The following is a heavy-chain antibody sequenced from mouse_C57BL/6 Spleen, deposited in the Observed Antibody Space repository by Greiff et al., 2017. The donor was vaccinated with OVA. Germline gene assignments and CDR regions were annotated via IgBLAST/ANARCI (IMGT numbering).Heavy chain of an antibody. CDR1: GYSFTGYY. CDR3: AREESGY. V-gene: IGHV1-42*01. D-gene: IGHD6-2*01. Sequence: EVQLQQSGPELVKPGASVKISCKASGYSFTGYYMNWVKQSPEKSLEWIGEITPSTGGTTYNQKFKAKATLTVDKSSSTAYMQLKSLTSEDSAVYYCAREESGYWGQGTTLTVSS. J-gene: IGHJ2*01. CDR2: ITPSTGGT.